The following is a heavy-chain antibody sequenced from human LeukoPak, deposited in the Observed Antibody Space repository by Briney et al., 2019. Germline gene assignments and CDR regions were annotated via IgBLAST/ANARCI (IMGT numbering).Heavy chain of an antibody. CDR2: IYYSGST. J-gene: IGHJ4*02. V-gene: IGHV4-59*01. CDR1: GGSISSNY. D-gene: IGHD3-10*01. CDR3: ARAPHRYYYIDY. Sequence: SETLSLTCTVSGGSISSNYWSWIRQPPGKGLEWIGYIYYSGSTNYNPSLKSRVTISVDTSKNQFSLKLSSVTAADTAVYYCARAPHRYYYIDYWGQGTLVTVSS.